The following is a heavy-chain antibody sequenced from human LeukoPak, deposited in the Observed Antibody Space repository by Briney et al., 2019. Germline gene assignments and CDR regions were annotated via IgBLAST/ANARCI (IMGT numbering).Heavy chain of an antibody. CDR3: TRRNLYTKYGEDFDF. Sequence: SVKVSCKTSGGTFNNYAISWVRQAPGQGLEWMGGINPAFGTANYAQKFRGRATITADESANTAYMELSSLRSGDTAVYYCTRRNLYTKYGEDFDFWDQGTLVIVTS. J-gene: IGHJ4*02. V-gene: IGHV1-69*13. D-gene: IGHD4-17*01. CDR1: GGTFNNYA. CDR2: INPAFGTA.